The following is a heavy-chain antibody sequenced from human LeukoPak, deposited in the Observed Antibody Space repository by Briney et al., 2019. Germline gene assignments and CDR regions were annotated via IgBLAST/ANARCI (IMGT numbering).Heavy chain of an antibody. CDR3: ARDPASYSSGWYHYFDY. J-gene: IGHJ4*02. Sequence: GGSLRLSCAASGFPFSSYWMSWVRQAPGKGLEWVANIKQDGSEKYYVDSVKGRFTISRDNAKNSLYLQMNSLRAEDTAVYYCARDPASYSSGWYHYFDYWGQGTLVTVSS. CDR1: GFPFSSYW. V-gene: IGHV3-7*03. D-gene: IGHD6-19*01. CDR2: IKQDGSEK.